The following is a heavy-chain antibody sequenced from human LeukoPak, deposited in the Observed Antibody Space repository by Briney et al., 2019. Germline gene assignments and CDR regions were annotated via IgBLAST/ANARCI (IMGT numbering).Heavy chain of an antibody. CDR3: ARPGSRYYWVY. CDR2: IYHSGST. Sequence: PSETLSLTCALSGGSISSGCYSWHWIRQPPGKGLEWVGDIYHSGSTYYNPSLKSRVHISVDRSKNLSSLKLSAVTAADTAVYYCARPGSRYYWVYWGQGTLVTVSS. V-gene: IGHV4-30-2*01. CDR1: GGSISSGCYS. J-gene: IGHJ4*02. D-gene: IGHD3-22*01.